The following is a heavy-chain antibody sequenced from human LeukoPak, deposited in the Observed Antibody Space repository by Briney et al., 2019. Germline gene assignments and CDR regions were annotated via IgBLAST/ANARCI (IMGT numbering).Heavy chain of an antibody. CDR3: ARVRVGATSDY. Sequence: ASVKVSCKASGGTFSSYAISWVRQAPGQGLEWMGRIIPIFGTANYAQKFQGRVTITTDDSTSTAYMELSSLRSEDTAVYYCARVRVGATSDYWGQGTLVTVSS. V-gene: IGHV1-69*05. CDR2: IIPIFGTA. CDR1: GGTFSSYA. J-gene: IGHJ4*02. D-gene: IGHD1-26*01.